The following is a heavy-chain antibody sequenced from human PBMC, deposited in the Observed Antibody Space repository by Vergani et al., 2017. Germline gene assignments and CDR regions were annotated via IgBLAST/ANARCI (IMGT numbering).Heavy chain of an antibody. J-gene: IGHJ6*01. CDR2: IYSGGST. Sequence: EVQLVESGGGLIQPGGSLRLSCAASGFTVSSNYMSWVRQAPGKGLEWVSVIYSGGSTYYADSVKGRFTISRDNSKNTLYLQMNSLRAEDTAVYCCATERYGIAPPRDYYYGMDVWGRG. V-gene: IGHV3-53*01. D-gene: IGHD5-24*01. CDR1: GFTVSSNY. CDR3: ATERYGIAPPRDYYYGMDV.